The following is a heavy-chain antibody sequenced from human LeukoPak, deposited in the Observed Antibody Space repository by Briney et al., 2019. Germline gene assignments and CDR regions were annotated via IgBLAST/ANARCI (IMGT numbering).Heavy chain of an antibody. CDR3: ARDSHYYDSSGYLDY. J-gene: IGHJ4*02. CDR1: GFTFNNAW. V-gene: IGHV3-30-3*01. D-gene: IGHD3-22*01. Sequence: GGSLRLSCAASGFTFNNAWMNWVRQAPGKGLEWVAVISYDGSNKYYADSVKGRFTISRDNSKNTLYLQMNSLRAEDTAVYYCARDSHYYDSSGYLDYWGQGTLVTVSS. CDR2: ISYDGSNK.